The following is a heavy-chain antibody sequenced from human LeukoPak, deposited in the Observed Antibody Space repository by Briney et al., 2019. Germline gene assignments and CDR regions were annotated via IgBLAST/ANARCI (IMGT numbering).Heavy chain of an antibody. CDR1: GGSISSGDYY. J-gene: IGHJ5*02. D-gene: IGHD3-22*01. Sequence: PSETLSLTCTVSGGSISSGDYYWRWIRQPPGKGLEWIGYIYYSGSTYYNPSLKSRVTISVDTSKNQFSLKLSSVTAADTAVYYCARAEIVVVNTNWFDPWGQGTLVTVSS. CDR3: ARAEIVVVNTNWFDP. V-gene: IGHV4-30-4*01. CDR2: IYYSGST.